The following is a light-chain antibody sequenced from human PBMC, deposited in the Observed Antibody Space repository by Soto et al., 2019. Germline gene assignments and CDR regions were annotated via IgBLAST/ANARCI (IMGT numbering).Light chain of an antibody. CDR3: SSHSSSGNIEV. Sequence: QSALTQPASVSGSPGQSITISCAGTSSDVGGSNYVSWYQQHPGKAPKLMIYDVYNRPSGVSNRFSGSKSGNTASLTISGVQAEDEADYYCSSHSSSGNIEVFGAGTKVTVL. CDR2: DVY. J-gene: IGLJ1*01. V-gene: IGLV2-14*03. CDR1: SSDVGGSNY.